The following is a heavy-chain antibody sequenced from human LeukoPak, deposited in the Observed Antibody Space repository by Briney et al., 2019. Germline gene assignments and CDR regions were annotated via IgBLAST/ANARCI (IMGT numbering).Heavy chain of an antibody. V-gene: IGHV4-39*07. J-gene: IGHJ4*02. CDR3: ARDEKLTVGAPSDY. CDR1: GGSISSTNYY. CDR2: ISYSGSA. D-gene: IGHD2-21*02. Sequence: SETLSLTCSVSGGSISSTNYYWGWIRQPPGKGLEWIGSISYSGSAYYNPSLKSRVTISMDTSMNQFSLKLSTATAADTAVYYCARDEKLTVGAPSDYWGQGTLVTVSS.